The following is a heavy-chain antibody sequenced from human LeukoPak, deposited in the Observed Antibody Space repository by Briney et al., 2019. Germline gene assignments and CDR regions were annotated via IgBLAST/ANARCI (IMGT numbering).Heavy chain of an antibody. CDR2: INPNSGGT. Sequence: ASVKVSCKASGYTFTGYYMHWVRQAPGQGLEWMGWINPNSGGTNYAQKFQGRVTMTRDTSISTAYMELSRLGSDDTAVYYCARSEYYDYVWGSYHWYFDYWGQGTLVTVSS. D-gene: IGHD3-16*02. CDR3: ARSEYYDYVWGSYHWYFDY. CDR1: GYTFTGYY. J-gene: IGHJ4*02. V-gene: IGHV1-2*02.